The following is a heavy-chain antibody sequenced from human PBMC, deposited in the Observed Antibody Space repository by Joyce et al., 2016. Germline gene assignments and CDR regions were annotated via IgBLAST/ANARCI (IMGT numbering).Heavy chain of an antibody. CDR1: GYTFTGHY. CDR2: VNHNNGGT. J-gene: IGHJ5*02. Sequence: QVQLVQSGAEVKKPGASVKVSCKASGYTFTGHYMHWVRQAPGQGLEWIGWVNHNNGGTNYAKKFQGRVTMTRDTSISTAYMELSRLRPDDTAVYYCARDDHCNSGCYVGWFDPWGQGTLVTVSS. D-gene: IGHD2/OR15-2a*01. CDR3: ARDDHCNSGCYVGWFDP. V-gene: IGHV1-2*02.